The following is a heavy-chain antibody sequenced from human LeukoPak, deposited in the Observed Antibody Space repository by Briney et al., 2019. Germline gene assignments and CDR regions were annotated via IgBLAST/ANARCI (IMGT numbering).Heavy chain of an antibody. CDR2: ISGSSSDI. V-gene: IGHV3-21*01. J-gene: IGHJ4*02. CDR1: AFTFSSYS. Sequence: GGSLRLSCAGSAFTFSSYSMNWVRQAPGKGLEWVSSISGSSSDIYYADSVKGRFTISRDNAKNSLYLQMKSLRAEDTAVLYCARRGYHDYSGFDYWGQGTLVTVSS. D-gene: IGHD1-26*01. CDR3: ARRGYHDYSGFDY.